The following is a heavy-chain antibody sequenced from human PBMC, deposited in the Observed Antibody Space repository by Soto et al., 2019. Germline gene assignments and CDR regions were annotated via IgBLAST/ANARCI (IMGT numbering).Heavy chain of an antibody. D-gene: IGHD6-13*01. CDR3: AKSSAWYPYSDS. Sequence: GGSLPLSYARSGFNFNRSGMSSVRQAPGRGLECVSGISGNGGVAYYADSVKGRFTISRDNSKNTLNLQMNGLRAEDTAIYYCAKSSAWYPYSDSWGQGTLVTVSS. V-gene: IGHV3-23*01. J-gene: IGHJ4*02. CDR1: GFNFNRSG. CDR2: ISGNGGVA.